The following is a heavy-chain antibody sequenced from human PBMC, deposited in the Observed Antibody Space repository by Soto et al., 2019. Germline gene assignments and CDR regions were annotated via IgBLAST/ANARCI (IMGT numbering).Heavy chain of an antibody. CDR3: ARGGRGAARRGDY. CDR1: GGSFSGYY. J-gene: IGHJ4*02. Sequence: SETLSLTCAVYGGSFSGYYWSWIRQPPGKGLEWIGEINHSGSTNYNPSLKSRVTISVDTSKNQFSLKLSSVTAADTAVYYCARGGRGAARRGDYWGQGTLVTVSS. D-gene: IGHD6-6*01. V-gene: IGHV4-34*01. CDR2: INHSGST.